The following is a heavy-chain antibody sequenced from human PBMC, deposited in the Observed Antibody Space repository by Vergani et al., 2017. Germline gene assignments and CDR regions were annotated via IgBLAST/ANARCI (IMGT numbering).Heavy chain of an antibody. CDR3: ATSGGYIDY. CDR1: GFTFSSYS. J-gene: IGHJ4*02. D-gene: IGHD6-13*01. V-gene: IGHV3-23*04. Sequence: EVQLVESGGGLVKPGGSLRLSCAASGFTFSSYSMNWVRQAPGKGLEWVSTISYSGGSTYYADSVKGRFTISRDNSKNTLYLQMNSLRAEDTAVYYCATSGGYIDYGGQGTLVTVSS. CDR2: ISYSGGST.